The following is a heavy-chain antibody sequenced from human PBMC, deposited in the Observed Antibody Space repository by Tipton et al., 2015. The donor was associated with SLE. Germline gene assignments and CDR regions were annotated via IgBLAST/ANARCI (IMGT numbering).Heavy chain of an antibody. CDR3: VRHGDYYYYYGMDV. J-gene: IGHJ6*02. CDR2: IYYSGST. V-gene: IGHV4-59*08. CDR1: GGSFNGYY. Sequence: TLSLTCAVYGGSFNGYYWSWIRQPPGKGLEWIGYIYYSGSTNYNPSLKSRVTISVDTSKNQYSLKLRSVTAADTAVFYCVRHGDYYYYYGMDVWGQGTTVTVSS.